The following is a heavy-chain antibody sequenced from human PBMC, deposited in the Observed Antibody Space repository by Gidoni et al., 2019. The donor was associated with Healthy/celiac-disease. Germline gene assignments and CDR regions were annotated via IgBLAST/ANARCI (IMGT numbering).Heavy chain of an antibody. Sequence: QVQLVQSGAEVKTPGSSVKVSCTDSGGTFSSYASSWVRQAPGHGLEWLGGNSPIIGTANYAQKFQGRVTITADESTSTAYMELSSLRSEDTAVYDSANGVAARQNYYYYYGMDVWGQGTTVTVSS. J-gene: IGHJ6*02. CDR3: ANGVAARQNYYYYYGMDV. CDR1: GGTFSSYA. D-gene: IGHD6-6*01. V-gene: IGHV1-69*01. CDR2: NSPIIGTA.